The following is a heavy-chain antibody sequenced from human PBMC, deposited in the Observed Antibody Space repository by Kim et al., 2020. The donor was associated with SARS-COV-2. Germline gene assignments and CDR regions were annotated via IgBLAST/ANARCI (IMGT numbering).Heavy chain of an antibody. V-gene: IGHV1-18*01. J-gene: IGHJ4*02. D-gene: IGHD5-12*01. CDR3: ARHSGYDILNFDY. Sequence: AQKLQGRVTMTTDTSTSTAYMELRSLRSDDTAVYYCARHSGYDILNFDYWGQGTVVTVSS.